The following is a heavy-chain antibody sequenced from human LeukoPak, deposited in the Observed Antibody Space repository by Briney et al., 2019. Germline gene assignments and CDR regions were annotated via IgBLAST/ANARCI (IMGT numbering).Heavy chain of an antibody. J-gene: IGHJ4*02. CDR1: GYTFTSYD. CDR2: ISAYNGNT. D-gene: IGHD4-17*01. CDR3: ARVDYGDYPY. Sequence: ASVKVSCKASGYTFTSYDINWVRQATGQGLEWMGWISAYNGNTNYAQKLQGRVTMTADTSTSTAYMELRSLRSDDTAVYYCARVDYGDYPYWGQGTLVTVSS. V-gene: IGHV1-18*01.